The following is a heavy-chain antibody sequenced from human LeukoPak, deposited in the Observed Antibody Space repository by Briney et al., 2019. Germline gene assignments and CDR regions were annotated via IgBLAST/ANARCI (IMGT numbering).Heavy chain of an antibody. Sequence: WVRQAPGKGLEWIGSIYYSGSTYYNPSLKSRVTISVDTSKNQFSLKLSSVTAADTAVYYCASSDSGYDYYYYYGMDVWGQGTTVTVSS. CDR3: ASSDSGYDYYYYYGMDV. V-gene: IGHV4-39*01. J-gene: IGHJ6*02. CDR2: IYYSGST. D-gene: IGHD5-12*01.